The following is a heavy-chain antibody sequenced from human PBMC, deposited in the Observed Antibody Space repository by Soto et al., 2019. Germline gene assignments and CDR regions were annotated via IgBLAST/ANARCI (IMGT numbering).Heavy chain of an antibody. Sequence: SVKVSCKASGYTFTDYFIHWVRQAPGQGLEWMGWIIPIFGTANYTQKFQGRVTITADESTSTAYMELSSLRSEDTAVYYCARERGYYDSSGYSRRRFDPWGQGTLVTVSS. D-gene: IGHD3-22*01. CDR1: GYTFTDYF. CDR2: IIPIFGTA. J-gene: IGHJ5*02. V-gene: IGHV1-69*13. CDR3: ARERGYYDSSGYSRRRFDP.